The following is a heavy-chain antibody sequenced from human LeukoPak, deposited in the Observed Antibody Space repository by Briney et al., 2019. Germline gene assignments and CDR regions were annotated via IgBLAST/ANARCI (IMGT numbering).Heavy chain of an antibody. CDR2: IYHSGST. D-gene: IGHD3-3*01. J-gene: IGHJ6*03. Sequence: SGTLSLTCAVSGGSISSSNWWSWVRQPPGKGLEWIGEIYHSGSTNYNPSLKSRVTISVDKSKNQFSLKLSSVTAADTAVYYCARGGGSGPSGGYYMDVWGKGTTVTVSS. V-gene: IGHV4-4*02. CDR1: GGSISSSNW. CDR3: ARGGGSGPSGGYYMDV.